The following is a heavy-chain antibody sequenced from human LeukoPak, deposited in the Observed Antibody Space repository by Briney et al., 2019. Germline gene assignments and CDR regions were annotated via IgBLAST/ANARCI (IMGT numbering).Heavy chain of an antibody. CDR2: ISYGGSNK. J-gene: IGHJ6*03. CDR1: GFTFSSYA. V-gene: IGHV3-30*04. Sequence: PGGSLRLSCAASGFTFSSYAMHWVRQAPGKGLEWVALISYGGSNKYYADSVKGRFTISRDNSKNTLYLQMNSLRADDTAVYYCARSTSHYYYYYMDVWGKGTTVTISS. CDR3: ARSTSHYYYYYMDV.